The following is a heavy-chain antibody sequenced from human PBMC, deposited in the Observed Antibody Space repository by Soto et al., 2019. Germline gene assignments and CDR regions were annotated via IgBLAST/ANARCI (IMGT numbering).Heavy chain of an antibody. V-gene: IGHV4-39*01. CDR3: ARLATVVTRGFDY. CDR2: IYYSGST. Sequence: LSLSCTVSGGCISGSGYYWGWIRQPPGKGLEWIGSIYYSGSTYDNPSLRRRVTISVDTSKNQFSLKLSSVTAADTAVYYCARLATVVTRGFDYWGQGTLVTVS. CDR1: GGCISGSGYY. J-gene: IGHJ4*02. D-gene: IGHD4-17*01.